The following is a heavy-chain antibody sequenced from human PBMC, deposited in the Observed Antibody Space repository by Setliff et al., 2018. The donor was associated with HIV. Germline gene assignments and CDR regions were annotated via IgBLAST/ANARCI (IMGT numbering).Heavy chain of an antibody. Sequence: SETLSLTCSVSGGSTSHYHWNWVRQPAGKGLEWIGRKYYIGDTNYNPSLKSRVIMSRNTSKNQFSLKLTSVTAADTAVYYCARSIYGSGTYPLDIWGPGILVTVSS. CDR1: GGSTSHYH. CDR2: KYYIGDT. CDR3: ARSIYGSGTYPLDI. J-gene: IGHJ4*02. V-gene: IGHV4-4*07. D-gene: IGHD3-10*01.